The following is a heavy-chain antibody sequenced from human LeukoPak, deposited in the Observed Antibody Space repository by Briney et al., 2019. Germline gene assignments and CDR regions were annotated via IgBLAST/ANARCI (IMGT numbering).Heavy chain of an antibody. CDR2: IYYSGSS. Sequence: SETLSLTCSVSGGSISSSSSSGGWIRQPPGKGLEWIGSIYYSGSSFDNPALKSRVTISVDTSKNQFSLKLSSVTAADTAVYYCARHRSGWLQSSFDYWGQGTLVTVSS. J-gene: IGHJ4*02. CDR1: GGSISSSSSS. CDR3: ARHRSGWLQSSFDY. V-gene: IGHV4-39*01. D-gene: IGHD5-24*01.